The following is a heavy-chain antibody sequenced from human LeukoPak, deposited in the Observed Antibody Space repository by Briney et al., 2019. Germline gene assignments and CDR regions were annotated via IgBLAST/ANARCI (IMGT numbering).Heavy chain of an antibody. V-gene: IGHV3-20*04. CDR2: INWNGGST. CDR1: GFTFDDYA. J-gene: IGHJ6*03. Sequence: PGGSLRLSCAASGFTFDDYAMSWVRQVPGKGLEWVSGINWNGGSTGYADSVKGRFTISRDNPKNTLYLQMNSLRAEDTAVYYCARDFSRGSYKGRDYYMDVWGKGTTVTVSS. D-gene: IGHD1-26*01. CDR3: ARDFSRGSYKGRDYYMDV.